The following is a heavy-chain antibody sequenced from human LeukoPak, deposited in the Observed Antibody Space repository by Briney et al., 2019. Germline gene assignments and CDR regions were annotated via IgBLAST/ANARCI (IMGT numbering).Heavy chain of an antibody. CDR1: GYTFTSYA. CDR3: ARDLKIQLWLLYYYYGMDV. Sequence: ASVKVSCKASGYTFTSYAMHWVRQAPGQRLEWMGWINAGNGNTKYSQKFQGRVTITRDTSASTAYMELSSLRSEDTAVYYCARDLKIQLWLLYYYYGMDVWSQGTTVTVSS. CDR2: INAGNGNT. D-gene: IGHD5-18*01. V-gene: IGHV1-3*01. J-gene: IGHJ6*02.